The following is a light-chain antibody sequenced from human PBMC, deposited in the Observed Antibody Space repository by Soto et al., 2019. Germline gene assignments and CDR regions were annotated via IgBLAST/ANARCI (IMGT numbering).Light chain of an antibody. V-gene: IGLV2-14*03. Sequence: QSALTQPASVSGSPGQSITISCTGTSSDVGAYNYVSWYQQHPGKAPKLIIYGVTNRPSGVSNRFSGSKSGNTASLTISGLQADDEADYYCSSYRSSTTWVFGGGTKVTVL. J-gene: IGLJ3*02. CDR2: GVT. CDR1: SSDVGAYNY. CDR3: SSYRSSTTWV.